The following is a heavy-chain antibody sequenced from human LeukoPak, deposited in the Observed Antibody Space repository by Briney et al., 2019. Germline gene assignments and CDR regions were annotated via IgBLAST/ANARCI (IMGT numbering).Heavy chain of an antibody. Sequence: SETLSLTCTVSGGSITSRSYYWGWIRQPPGKGLEWIGSIYYSGSTYYNPSLKSRVTISVDTSKDQFSLKLSSVTAADTAVYYCARGDKSAWYWADYWGQGTLVTVSS. J-gene: IGHJ4*02. D-gene: IGHD6-19*01. V-gene: IGHV4-39*01. CDR1: GGSITSRSYY. CDR2: IYYSGST. CDR3: ARGDKSAWYWADY.